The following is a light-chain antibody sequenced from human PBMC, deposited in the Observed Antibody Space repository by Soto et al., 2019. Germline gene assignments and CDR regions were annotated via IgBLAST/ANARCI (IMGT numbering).Light chain of an antibody. CDR1: QSISNY. CDR2: GIS. V-gene: IGKV1-39*01. J-gene: IGKJ5*01. Sequence: DIQLTQYPSSLSASVEDRVTISCRASQSISNYLNWYQQKPGKAPELLIYGISTLQKGVPSRFSGSGSGTDFILTINSLQPEDFATYYCQQSYRIPRTFGQGHDWRL. CDR3: QQSYRIPRT.